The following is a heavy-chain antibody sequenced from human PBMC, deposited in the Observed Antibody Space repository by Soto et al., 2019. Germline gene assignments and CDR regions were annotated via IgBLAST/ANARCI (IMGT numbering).Heavy chain of an antibody. CDR2: ISGSGGST. J-gene: IGHJ4*02. D-gene: IGHD3-16*02. CDR1: GFTFSSYA. Sequence: EVQLLESGGGLVQPGGSLRLSCAASGFTFSSYAMSWVRQAPGKGLEWVSAISGSGGSTYYADSVKGRFTISRDTSKNTLYLQMNSLRAEDTAVYYCARTGYAFIWGSYRSQYFDYWGQGTLVTVSS. V-gene: IGHV3-23*01. CDR3: ARTGYAFIWGSYRSQYFDY.